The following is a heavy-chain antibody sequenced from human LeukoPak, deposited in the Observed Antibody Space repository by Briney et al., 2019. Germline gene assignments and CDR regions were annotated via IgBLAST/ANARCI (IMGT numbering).Heavy chain of an antibody. Sequence: GGSLRLSCAASGFTFSSYSMNWVRQAPGKGLEWVSSISSSSSYIYYADSVKGRFTISRDNAKNSLYLQMNSLRAEGTAVYYCAKDQTRTTVTHFDNWGQGTLVTVSS. V-gene: IGHV3-21*04. J-gene: IGHJ4*02. CDR3: AKDQTRTTVTHFDN. CDR2: ISSSSSYI. CDR1: GFTFSSYS. D-gene: IGHD4-11*01.